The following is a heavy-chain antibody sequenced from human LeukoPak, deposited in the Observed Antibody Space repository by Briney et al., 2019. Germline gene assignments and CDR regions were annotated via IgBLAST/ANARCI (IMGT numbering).Heavy chain of an antibody. V-gene: IGHV4-59*01. CDR3: ARNHGYPFYFDY. J-gene: IGHJ4*02. D-gene: IGHD5-18*01. Sequence: SETLSLTCTVSGGSISTCYWSWIRQPPGKGLEWIGYVYYSGSTNYNPSLKSRVTISVDTSKSRFSLKLNSVTAADTAVYYCARNHGYPFYFDYWGQGTLVTVSS. CDR1: GGSISTCY. CDR2: VYYSGST.